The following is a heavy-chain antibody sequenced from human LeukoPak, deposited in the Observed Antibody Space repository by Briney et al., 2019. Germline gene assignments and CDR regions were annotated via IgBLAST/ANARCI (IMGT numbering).Heavy chain of an antibody. J-gene: IGHJ4*02. CDR1: GFTVSSNY. V-gene: IGHV3-53*01. CDR3: ARGRAGFYFDY. Sequence: GGSLRLSCAASGFTVSSNYMSWVRQAPGKGLEWVSIISSGGSTYYADSVKGRFTISRDNSKNTLYLQMNNLRAEDTAVYYCARGRAGFYFDYWGQGTLVTVSS. CDR2: ISSGGST. D-gene: IGHD6-19*01.